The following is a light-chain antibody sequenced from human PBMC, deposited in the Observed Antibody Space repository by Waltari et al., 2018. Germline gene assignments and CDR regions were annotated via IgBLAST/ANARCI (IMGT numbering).Light chain of an antibody. Sequence: QSVLTQPPSVSGAPGQSVTISCTGSSSNIGAVSDVHSYPQIPGSAPKVLIYRDDNRPSGVPGRFSGSKSGTSASLSVTGLHVEDEADYFCQSFDRDLNAVLFGGGTKLTVL. CDR3: QSFDRDLNAVL. CDR1: SSNIGAVSD. CDR2: RDD. V-gene: IGLV1-40*01. J-gene: IGLJ2*01.